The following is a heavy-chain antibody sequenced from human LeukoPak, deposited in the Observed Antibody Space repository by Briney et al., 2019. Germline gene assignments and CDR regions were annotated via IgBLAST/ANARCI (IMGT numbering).Heavy chain of an antibody. Sequence: GGSLRLSCAASGLTFSNTAMHWVRQAPGHGLEFVSAISGDGDWSYYSNSVRGRFIISRDNSKDTLYLQMGSLRTEDMAVYYCARFNGKYDFWGQGTLVTVSS. J-gene: IGHJ4*02. V-gene: IGHV3-64*01. CDR1: GLTFSNTA. D-gene: IGHD2-8*01. CDR3: ARFNGKYDF. CDR2: ISGDGDWS.